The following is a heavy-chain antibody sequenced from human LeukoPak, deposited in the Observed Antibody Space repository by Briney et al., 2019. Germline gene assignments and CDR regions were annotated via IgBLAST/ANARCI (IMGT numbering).Heavy chain of an antibody. CDR3: TRGSYYFNY. CDR1: GFTFSRDW. CDR2: INADESST. V-gene: IGHV3-74*01. Sequence: GGSLRLSCAASGFTFSRDWMHWVRQAPGRGLVWVSRINADESSTAYADSVKGRFIISRDNAKNTLYLQMNSLRVEDTAVYYCTRGSYYFNYWGQGTLVTVSS. J-gene: IGHJ4*02.